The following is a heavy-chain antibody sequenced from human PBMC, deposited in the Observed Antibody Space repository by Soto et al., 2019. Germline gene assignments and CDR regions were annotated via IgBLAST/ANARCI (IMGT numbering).Heavy chain of an antibody. CDR3: ARDGHNYFDY. V-gene: IGHV3-48*03. CDR1: GFTFSSYE. Sequence: EVQLVESGGGLVQPGGSLRLSCAASGFTFSSYEMNWVRQAPGKGLEWVSYISSSGSSRYYADSVKGRFTISRDNVKNLLFLQMNSLRAEDTAVYYCARDGHNYFDYWGQGTLVTVSS. CDR2: ISSSGSSR. J-gene: IGHJ4*02.